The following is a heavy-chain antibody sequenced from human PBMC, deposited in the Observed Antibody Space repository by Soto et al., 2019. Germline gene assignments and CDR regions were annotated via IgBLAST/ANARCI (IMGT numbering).Heavy chain of an antibody. CDR2: ISGGGDAT. CDR3: ARKVVGSTSRPDYWYFDL. V-gene: IGHV3-23*01. J-gene: IGHJ2*01. Sequence: EVQLLESGGDSVQPGGSVRLSCAGSGFTCINYAMNWVRQAPGKGLEWVSTISGGGDATFFADSVRGRFTFSRDNSKNTVTLQMNSLGVDDTAIYYCARKVVGSTSRPDYWYFDLWGRGTLVTVSS. CDR1: GFTCINYA. D-gene: IGHD2-21*01.